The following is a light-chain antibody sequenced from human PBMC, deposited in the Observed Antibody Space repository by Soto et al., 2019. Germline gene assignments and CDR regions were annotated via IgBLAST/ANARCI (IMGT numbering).Light chain of an antibody. CDR2: EGS. Sequence: QSALTQPASVSGSPGQSITISCTGTSSDVGSYNLVSWYQQHPGKAPKLMIYEGSKWPSGVSNRFSGSKSGNTASLTISGLQAEDEADYYCCSYAGSSTPLVFGGGTKLTVL. V-gene: IGLV2-23*01. J-gene: IGLJ2*01. CDR1: SSDVGSYNL. CDR3: CSYAGSSTPLV.